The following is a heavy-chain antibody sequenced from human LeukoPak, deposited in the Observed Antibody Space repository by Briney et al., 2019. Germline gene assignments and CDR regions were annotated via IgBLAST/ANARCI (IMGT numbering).Heavy chain of an antibody. CDR1: GFTFSSYG. CDR2: ISYDGSNK. CDR3: AKDTEEILFQFDY. Sequence: GALRLSCAASGFTFSSYGMHWVRQAPGKGLEWVAVISYDGSNKYYADSVKGRFTISRDNSKNTLYLQMNSLGAEDTAVYYCAKDTEEILFQFDYWGQGTLVTVSS. V-gene: IGHV3-30*18. D-gene: IGHD2-15*01. J-gene: IGHJ4*02.